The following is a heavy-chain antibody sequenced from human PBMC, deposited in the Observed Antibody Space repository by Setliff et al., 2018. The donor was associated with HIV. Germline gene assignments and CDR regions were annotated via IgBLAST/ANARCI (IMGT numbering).Heavy chain of an antibody. CDR2: INHSGST. Sequence: NPSETLSLTCAVYGGSFSGYYWSWIRQPPGKGLEWIGEINHSGSTNYNPSLKSRVTISVDTSKNQFSLKLSSVTAADTAVYYCARGPRVAAAGMRFGYWGQGTLVTVSS. D-gene: IGHD6-13*01. CDR3: ARGPRVAAAGMRFGY. V-gene: IGHV4-34*01. CDR1: GGSFSGYY. J-gene: IGHJ4*02.